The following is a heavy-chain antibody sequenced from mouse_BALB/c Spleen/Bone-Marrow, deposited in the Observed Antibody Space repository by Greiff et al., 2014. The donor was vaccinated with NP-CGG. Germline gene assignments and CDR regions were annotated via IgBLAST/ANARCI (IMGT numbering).Heavy chain of an antibody. Sequence: QVQLQQSGPELVRPGVSVKISCKGSGYTLTDYAMHWVKQSHAKSLEWIGVISTYSGNTNYNQKFKGKATMTADKSSSTAYMELARLTSEDSAIYYCARYGYGSSYYAMDYWGQGTSVTVSS. CDR1: GYTLTDYA. CDR3: ARYGYGSSYYAMDY. J-gene: IGHJ4*01. CDR2: ISTYSGNT. D-gene: IGHD1-1*01. V-gene: IGHV1-67*01.